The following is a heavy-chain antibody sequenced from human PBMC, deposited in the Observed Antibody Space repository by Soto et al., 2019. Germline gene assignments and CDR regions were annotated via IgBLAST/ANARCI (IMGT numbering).Heavy chain of an antibody. D-gene: IGHD3-9*01. Sequence: QVQLQESGPGLVKPSQTLSLTCTVSGGSISSGGYYWSWIRQHPGKGLEWIGYIYYSGSTYYNPSLKSRVTISVDTSKNQFSLKLSSVTAADTAVYYCARGQGDLYYDILTGHPPGYWGQGTLVTVSS. CDR1: GGSISSGGYY. J-gene: IGHJ4*02. CDR3: ARGQGDLYYDILTGHPPGY. V-gene: IGHV4-31*03. CDR2: IYYSGST.